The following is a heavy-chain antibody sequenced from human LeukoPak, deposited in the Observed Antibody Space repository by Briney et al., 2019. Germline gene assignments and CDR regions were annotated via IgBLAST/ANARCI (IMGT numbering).Heavy chain of an antibody. CDR3: ATDGGSETRRTLNYYYYYGMDV. CDR2: FDPEDGET. Sequence: ASVKVSFKVSGYTLTELSMHWVRQAPGKGLEWMGGFDPEDGETIYAQKFQGRVTMTEDTSTDTAYMELSSLRSEDTVVYYCATDGGSETRRTLNYYYYYGMDVWGQGTTVTVSS. D-gene: IGHD3-10*01. CDR1: GYTLTELS. J-gene: IGHJ6*02. V-gene: IGHV1-24*01.